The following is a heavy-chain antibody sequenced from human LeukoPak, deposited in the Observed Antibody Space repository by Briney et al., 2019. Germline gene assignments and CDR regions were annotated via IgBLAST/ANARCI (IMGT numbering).Heavy chain of an antibody. D-gene: IGHD6-19*01. CDR3: ARGLGYSSGWLDY. CDR1: SGSISSYY. V-gene: IGHV4-59*01. CDR2: IYYSGST. Sequence: SETLPLTCTVSSGSISSYYWSWIRQPPGKGLEWIGYIYYSGSTDYNPSLKSRVTISVDTSKNQFSLKLSSVTAADTAMYYCARGLGYSSGWLDYWGQGTLVTVSS. J-gene: IGHJ4*02.